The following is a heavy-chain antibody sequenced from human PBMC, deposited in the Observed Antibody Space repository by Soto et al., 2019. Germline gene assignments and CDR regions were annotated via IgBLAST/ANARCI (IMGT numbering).Heavy chain of an antibody. CDR3: ARHHGPTTSEHWFDP. Sequence: QVHLVQSGVEVKTPGASVKVSCQASGYTFFTYDISWVRQAPGQGFEWMGWISTYSGDTKYAQKFQGRVTMTTDTSTTTAYLELRSLRSDDTAVYYCARHHGPTTSEHWFDPWGQGTLVTVSS. J-gene: IGHJ5*02. D-gene: IGHD5-12*01. CDR1: GYTFFTYD. V-gene: IGHV1-18*01. CDR2: ISTYSGDT.